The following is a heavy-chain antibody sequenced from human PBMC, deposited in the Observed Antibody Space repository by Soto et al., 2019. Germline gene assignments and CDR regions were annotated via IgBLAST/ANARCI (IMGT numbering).Heavy chain of an antibody. CDR3: VASLAASGLNWLDP. V-gene: IGHV4-4*07. J-gene: IGHJ5*02. Sequence: QLQLQESGPGLVKASETLSLTCIVSGGSISEKYWNWVRQPPGKGLEWIGLIFANGHTDYNPSLKSRVTMSVDAPKNQFSLRLTSMTAADTAVYYCVASLAASGLNWLDPWGRGTLVTVSS. CDR2: IFANGHT. D-gene: IGHD6-13*01. CDR1: GGSISEKY.